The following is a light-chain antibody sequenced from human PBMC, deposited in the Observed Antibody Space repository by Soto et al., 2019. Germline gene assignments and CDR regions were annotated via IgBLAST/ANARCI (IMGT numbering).Light chain of an antibody. V-gene: IGLV1-40*01. CDR3: QSYDTGLTGHVL. CDR1: SSNIGAGFD. J-gene: IGLJ7*01. Sequence: QSVLTQPPSVSGAPGQRVTISCSGNSSNIGAGFDVHWYQQLPGAAPNLLIYASTNRPSGVPDRFSGSKSDTSASLANTGLQIDDEADYYCQSYDTGLTGHVLFGGGTQLTVL. CDR2: AST.